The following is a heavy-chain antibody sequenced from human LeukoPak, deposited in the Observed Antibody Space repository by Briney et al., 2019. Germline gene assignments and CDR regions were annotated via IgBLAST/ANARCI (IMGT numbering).Heavy chain of an antibody. CDR2: TYYRSKWYN. Sequence: SQTLSLTCAISGDSLSTNSAAWNWIRQSPSRGLEWLGRTYYRSKWYNDYAISVKSRITINPDTSKNQFSLQLNSVTPEDTAVYYCARTAGSGWYLDYWGQGTLVTVSS. J-gene: IGHJ4*02. D-gene: IGHD6-19*01. CDR1: GDSLSTNSAA. CDR3: ARTAGSGWYLDY. V-gene: IGHV6-1*01.